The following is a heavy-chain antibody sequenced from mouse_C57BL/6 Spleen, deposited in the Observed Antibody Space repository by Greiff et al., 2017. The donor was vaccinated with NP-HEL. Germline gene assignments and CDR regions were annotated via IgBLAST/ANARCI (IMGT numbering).Heavy chain of an antibody. CDR3: ARGILYYFDY. Sequence: EVQLQQSGPELVKPGASVKISCKASGYTFTDYYMNWVKQSHGKSLEWIGAINPNNGGTSYNQKFKGKATLTVDKSSSTAYMELRSLTSEDSAVYYCARGILYYFDYWGQGTTLTVSS. CDR1: GYTFTDYY. J-gene: IGHJ2*01. CDR2: INPNNGGT. V-gene: IGHV1-26*01.